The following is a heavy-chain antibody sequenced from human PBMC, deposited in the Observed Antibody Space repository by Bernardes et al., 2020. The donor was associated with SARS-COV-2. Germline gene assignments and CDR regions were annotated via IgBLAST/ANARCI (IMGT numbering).Heavy chain of an antibody. CDR2: IYWDDDK. V-gene: IGHV2-5*02. CDR3: ARWFGMITRAWFDP. CDR1: GFSLSTSGLG. J-gene: IGHJ5*02. Sequence: SGPTLVKPTQTLTLTYTFSGFSLSTSGLGVGWIRQPPGKALEWLALIYWDDDKRYSPSLRSRLTITKDTSKNQVVLTMTNMDPVDTATYYCARWFGMITRAWFDPWGQGTLVTVSS. D-gene: IGHD3-16*01.